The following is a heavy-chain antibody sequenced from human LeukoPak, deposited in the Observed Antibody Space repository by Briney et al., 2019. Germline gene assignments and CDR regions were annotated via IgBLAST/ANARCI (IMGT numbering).Heavy chain of an antibody. CDR3: ATGRTGRYSAADY. CDR1: GGSISSYY. J-gene: IGHJ4*02. D-gene: IGHD1-26*01. CDR2: VHYSGRT. V-gene: IGHV4-59*01. Sequence: PSETLSLTCTVPGGSISSYYWSWVRQPPGKGLERIGYVHYSGRTKYNPSLKSRVTISVDTSKNQFSPKLSPVTAPDTAVYYCATGRTGRYSAADYWGQGTLVTVSS.